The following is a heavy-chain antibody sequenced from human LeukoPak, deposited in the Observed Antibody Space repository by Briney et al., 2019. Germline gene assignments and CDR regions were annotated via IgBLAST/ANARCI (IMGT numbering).Heavy chain of an antibody. CDR2: ISAYNGNT. Sequence: ASVKVSCKASGYTFTSYGISWVRQAPGQGLEWMGWISAYNGNTNYAQRLRGRVTMTTDTSTSTAYMELRSLRPDDTAVYYCARDLLYGDYDAFDIWGQGTMVTVSS. CDR3: ARDLLYGDYDAFDI. J-gene: IGHJ3*02. CDR1: GYTFTSYG. V-gene: IGHV1-18*01. D-gene: IGHD4-17*01.